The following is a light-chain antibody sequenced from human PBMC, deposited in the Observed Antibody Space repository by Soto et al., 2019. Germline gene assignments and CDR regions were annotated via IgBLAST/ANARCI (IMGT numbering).Light chain of an antibody. J-gene: IGKJ4*01. V-gene: IGKV4-1*01. Sequence: DIVMTQSPDSLTVSLGERATFKCKSSQSVLYSANNKNYVAWYQQKPGQPPQLLIYWASTRESGVPDRFSGSGSGTDFTLTISSLQAEDVAVYYCQQHYSTPLTFGGGTKVEIK. CDR1: QSVLYSANNKNY. CDR3: QQHYSTPLT. CDR2: WAS.